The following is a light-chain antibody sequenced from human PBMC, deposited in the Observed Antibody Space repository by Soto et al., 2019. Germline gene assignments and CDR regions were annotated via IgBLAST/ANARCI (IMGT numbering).Light chain of an antibody. Sequence: FVLPQSPGTLSLSPGERATLSCRASQSVSNNYLAWYQQKPGQAPRLLIYGASNRATGIPARFSGSGSGTEFTLTISSLEPEDFAVYYCQQRSNWPGTFGQGTKVDIK. J-gene: IGKJ1*01. V-gene: IGKV3D-20*02. CDR3: QQRSNWPGT. CDR1: QSVSNNY. CDR2: GAS.